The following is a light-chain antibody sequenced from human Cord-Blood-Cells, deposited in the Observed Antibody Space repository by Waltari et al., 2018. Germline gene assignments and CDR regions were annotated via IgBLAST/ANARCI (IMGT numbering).Light chain of an antibody. V-gene: IGKV1-5*03. Sequence: DIQMTQSPSTLSASVGDRVTITCRASQSISSWLAWYQQKPGKAPKLLIYKASSLESGVPSRFSGIGSGTEFTLTISSLQPDDFATYYCQHKTFGQGTKVEIK. J-gene: IGKJ1*01. CDR1: QSISSW. CDR2: KAS. CDR3: QHKT.